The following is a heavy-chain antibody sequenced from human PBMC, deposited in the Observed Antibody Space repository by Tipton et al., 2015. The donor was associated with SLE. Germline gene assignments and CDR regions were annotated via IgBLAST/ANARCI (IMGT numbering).Heavy chain of an antibody. D-gene: IGHD6-19*01. CDR3: ARRAYSSGWYYYYGMDV. CDR2: IDPSDSYT. Sequence: QSGPEVKKPGESLRISCKGSGYSFTSYWISWVRQMPGKGLEWMGRIDPSDSYTNYSPSFQGHVTISADKSISTAYLQWSSLKASDTAMYYCARRAYSSGWYYYYGMDVWGQGTTVTVSS. V-gene: IGHV5-10-1*01. CDR1: GYSFTSYW. J-gene: IGHJ6*02.